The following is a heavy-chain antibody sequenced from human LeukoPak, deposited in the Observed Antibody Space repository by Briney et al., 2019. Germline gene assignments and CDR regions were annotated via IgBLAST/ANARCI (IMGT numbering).Heavy chain of an antibody. CDR3: ARGPGMGYNTLDY. CDR2: INHSGST. CDR1: GGSFSGYY. Sequence: SETLSLTCAVYGGSFSGYYWSWIRQPPGKGLEWIGEINHSGSTNYNPSLKSRVTISVDTSKNQFSLKLSSVTAADTAVYHCARGPGMGYNTLDYWGQGTLVTVSS. J-gene: IGHJ4*02. V-gene: IGHV4-34*01. D-gene: IGHD5-24*01.